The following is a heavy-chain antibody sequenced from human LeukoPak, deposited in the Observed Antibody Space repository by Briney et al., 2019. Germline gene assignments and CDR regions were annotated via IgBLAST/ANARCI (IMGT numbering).Heavy chain of an antibody. Sequence: GGSLRLSCAASGFTFSSYSMNWVRQAPGKGLEWVSSISSSSSYIDYADSVKGRFTISRDNAKNSLYLQMNSLRAEDTAVYYCASLPTLYSGSSYGMDVWGQGTTVTVSS. CDR1: GFTFSSYS. D-gene: IGHD1-26*01. CDR3: ASLPTLYSGSSYGMDV. CDR2: ISSSSSYI. V-gene: IGHV3-21*01. J-gene: IGHJ6*02.